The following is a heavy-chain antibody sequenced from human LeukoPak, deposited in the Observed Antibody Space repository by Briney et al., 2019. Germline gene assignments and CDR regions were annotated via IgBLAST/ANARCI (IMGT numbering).Heavy chain of an antibody. J-gene: IGHJ4*02. CDR3: ATFEYSSSSRDY. D-gene: IGHD6-6*01. CDR1: GFTFSSYG. Sequence: GGSLRLSCAASGFTFSSYGMHWVRQAPGKGLEWVAVIWYDGSNKYHADSVKGRFTISRDNSKNTLYLQMNSLRAEDTAVYYCATFEYSSSSRDYWGQGTLVTVSS. CDR2: IWYDGSNK. V-gene: IGHV3-33*01.